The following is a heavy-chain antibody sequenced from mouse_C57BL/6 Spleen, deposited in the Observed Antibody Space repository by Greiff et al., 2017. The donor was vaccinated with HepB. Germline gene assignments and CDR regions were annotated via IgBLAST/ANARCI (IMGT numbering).Heavy chain of an antibody. CDR2: ISSGGSYT. Sequence: EVQVVESGGDLVKPGGSLKLSCAASGFTFSSYGMSWVRQTPDKRLEWVATISSGGSYTYYPDSVKGRFTISRDNAKNTLYLQMSSLKSEDTAMYYCARYYGSSSYYFDYWGQGTTLTVSS. J-gene: IGHJ2*01. CDR1: GFTFSSYG. CDR3: ARYYGSSSYYFDY. D-gene: IGHD1-1*01. V-gene: IGHV5-6*01.